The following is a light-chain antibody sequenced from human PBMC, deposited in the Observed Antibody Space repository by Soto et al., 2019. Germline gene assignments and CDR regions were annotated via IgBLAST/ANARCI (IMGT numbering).Light chain of an antibody. Sequence: DIQMTQSPSSLSAFVGDRVTISCRASQSISVHLNWYQQRPGQAPKVLIFAASSLQSGVPSRFSGNGSGTDFTLTISSLQPEDFATYYCQETYSSPRWTFGQGTRWISN. CDR1: QSISVH. J-gene: IGKJ1*01. CDR3: QETYSSPRWT. V-gene: IGKV1-39*01. CDR2: AAS.